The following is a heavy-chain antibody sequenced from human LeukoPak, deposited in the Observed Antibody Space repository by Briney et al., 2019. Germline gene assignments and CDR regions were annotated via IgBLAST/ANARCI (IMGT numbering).Heavy chain of an antibody. CDR1: GFTFSSYG. CDR2: ISYDGSNK. CDR3: AKGYSYGSY. J-gene: IGHJ4*02. V-gene: IGHV3-30*18. D-gene: IGHD5-18*01. Sequence: PGRSLRLSCAASGFTFSSYGMHWVRQAPGKGLEWVAVISYDGSNKHYADSVKGRFTISRDNSKNTLYLQMNSLRAEDTAVYYCAKGYSYGSYWGQGTLVTVSS.